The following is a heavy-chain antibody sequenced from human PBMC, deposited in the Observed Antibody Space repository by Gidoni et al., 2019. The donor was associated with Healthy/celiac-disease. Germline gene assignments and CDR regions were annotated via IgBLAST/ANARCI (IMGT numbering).Heavy chain of an antibody. J-gene: IGHJ6*02. D-gene: IGHD4-17*01. CDR2: ISSSSSYI. CDR3: ARDLSTTVYTHHYYGMDV. V-gene: IGHV3-21*01. Sequence: EVQLVESGGGLVKPGGSLRPYCAASGFTFSSYSMNWVRQAPGKGLEWVSSISSSSSYIYYADSVKGRFTISRDNAKNSLYLQMNSLRAEDTAVYYCARDLSTTVYTHHYYGMDVWGQGTTVTVSS. CDR1: GFTFSSYS.